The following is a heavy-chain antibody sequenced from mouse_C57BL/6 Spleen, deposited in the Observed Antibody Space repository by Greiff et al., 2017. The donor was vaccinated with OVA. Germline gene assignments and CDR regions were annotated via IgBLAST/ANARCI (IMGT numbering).Heavy chain of an antibody. J-gene: IGHJ1*03. D-gene: IGHD2-4*01. V-gene: IGHV1-72*01. CDR1: GYTFTSYW. CDR3: ARPLDYDDWYFDV. Sequence: QVQLQQPGAELVKPGASVKLSCKASGYTFTSYWMHWVKQRPGRGLEWIGRIDPNSGGTKYNEKFKSKATLTVDKPSSTAYMQLSSLTSEDSAVYYCARPLDYDDWYFDVWGTGTTVTVSS. CDR2: IDPNSGGT.